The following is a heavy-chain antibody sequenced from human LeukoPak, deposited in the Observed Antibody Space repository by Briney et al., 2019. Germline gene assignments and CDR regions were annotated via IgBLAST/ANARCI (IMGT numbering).Heavy chain of an antibody. CDR1: GYTFTNYA. V-gene: IGHV7-4-1*02. D-gene: IGHD3-10*01. CDR3: ARRSMVQHMDV. J-gene: IGHJ4*02. Sequence: ASVKVSCKASGYTFTNYAMNWVRQAPGQGLEWMGWINTNTGNPTYAQGFIGRFVFSLDTSVSTAYLQISSLKAEDTAVYYCARRSMVQHMDVWGQGTLVTVSS. CDR2: INTNTGNP.